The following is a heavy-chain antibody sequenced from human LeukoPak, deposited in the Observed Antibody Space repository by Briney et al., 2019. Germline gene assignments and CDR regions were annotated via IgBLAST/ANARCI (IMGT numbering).Heavy chain of an antibody. J-gene: IGHJ3*02. D-gene: IGHD3-10*01. CDR3: AVGGVYLRGGAEAFDI. Sequence: PSGTLSLTCAVSGGSISSSNWWSWVRQPPGKGLEWIGEIYHSGSTNYNPSLKSRVTISVDKSKNQFSLKLSSVTAADTGVYYCAVGGVYLRGGAEAFDIWGQGTMVTVSS. CDR1: GGSISSSNW. V-gene: IGHV4-4*02. CDR2: IYHSGST.